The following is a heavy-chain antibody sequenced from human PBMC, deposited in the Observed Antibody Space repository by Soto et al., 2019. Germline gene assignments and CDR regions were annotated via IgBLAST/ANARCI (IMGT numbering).Heavy chain of an antibody. CDR2: MNPNSGNT. CDR3: ASGPGVVAVAAGAFDI. Sequence: GGSVKVSCKASGYTCTIYDINGVVRSTVRGREWMGWMNPNSGNTGYAQKFQGRVTMTRNTSISTAYMELSSLRSEDTAVYYCASGPGVVAVAAGAFDIWGQGTMVTVSS. D-gene: IGHD2-15*01. J-gene: IGHJ3*02. V-gene: IGHV1-8*01. CDR1: GYTCTIYD.